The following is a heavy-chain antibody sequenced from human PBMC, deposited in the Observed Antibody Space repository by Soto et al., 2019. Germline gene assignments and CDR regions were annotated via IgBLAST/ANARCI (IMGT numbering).Heavy chain of an antibody. J-gene: IGHJ4*02. CDR2: IYSSGST. CDR1: GFNVGTNY. V-gene: IGHV3-66*01. CDR3: VRVKPSSMTLYD. D-gene: IGHD6-6*01. Sequence: HPGGSLRLSCAASGFNVGTNYMSWVRQAPGKGLEWVSVIYSSGSTYYADSVKGKFTISRDISKNTVHLQMNSLRVEDTAVYFCVRVKPSSMTLYDWGQGTLVTVSS.